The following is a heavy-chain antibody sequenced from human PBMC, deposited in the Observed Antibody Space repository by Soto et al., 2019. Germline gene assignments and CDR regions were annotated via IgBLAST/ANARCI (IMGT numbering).Heavy chain of an antibody. CDR2: INPNAGDS. CDR1: GYTFTAFY. Sequence: QVQLVQSGAEVKKPGTSVKVSCKTSGYTFTAFYIHWVRQAPGQGLEWLGWINPNAGDSKSPQRFEGSVPLTRETSTNAAYLELTGLTSADTAVYFCARSAFGVTQGIGRAFDVWGPGTIVDVS. J-gene: IGHJ3*01. CDR3: ARSAFGVTQGIGRAFDV. D-gene: IGHD3-3*01. V-gene: IGHV1-2*04.